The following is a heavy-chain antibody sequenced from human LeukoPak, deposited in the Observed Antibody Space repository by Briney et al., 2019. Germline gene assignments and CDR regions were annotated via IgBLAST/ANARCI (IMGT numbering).Heavy chain of an antibody. J-gene: IGHJ4*02. D-gene: IGHD3-3*01. CDR1: GGSISSGSYY. Sequence: PSETLSLTCTVSGGSISSGSYYWSWIRQPAGKGLEWIGRIYTSGSTNYNPSLKSRVTISVDTSKNQFSLKLSSVTAADTAVYYCARGRDFWGGYSFDYWGQGTLVTVSS. V-gene: IGHV4-61*02. CDR3: ARGRDFWGGYSFDY. CDR2: IYTSGST.